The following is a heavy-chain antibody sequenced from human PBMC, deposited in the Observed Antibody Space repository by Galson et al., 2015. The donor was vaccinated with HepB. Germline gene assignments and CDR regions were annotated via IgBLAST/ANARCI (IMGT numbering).Heavy chain of an antibody. CDR1: GYTFTSYY. CDR3: ARRGVLGYCSGGSCSEGYYYYYGMDV. CDR2: INPSGGST. D-gene: IGHD2-15*01. V-gene: IGHV1-46*01. J-gene: IGHJ6*02. Sequence: SVKVSCKASGYTFTSYYMHWVRQAPGQGLEWMGIINPSGGSTSYAQKFQGRVTMTRDTSTSTVYMELSSLGSEDTAVYYCARRGVLGYCSGGSCSEGYYYYYGMDVWGQGTTVTVSS.